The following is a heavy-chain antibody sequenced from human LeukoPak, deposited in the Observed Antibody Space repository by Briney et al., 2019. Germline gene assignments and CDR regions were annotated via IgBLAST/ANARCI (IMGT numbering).Heavy chain of an antibody. D-gene: IGHD3-22*01. CDR3: ARRDSSGYLYYFDY. V-gene: IGHV4-39*01. Sequence: SETLSLTCTVSGGSISSSSYYWGWIRQPRGKGLEWIGSIYYSGCTYYNPSLKSRVTISVDTSKNQFSLKLSSVTAADTAVYYCARRDSSGYLYYFDYWGQGTLVTVSS. J-gene: IGHJ4*02. CDR2: IYYSGCT. CDR1: GGSISSSSYY.